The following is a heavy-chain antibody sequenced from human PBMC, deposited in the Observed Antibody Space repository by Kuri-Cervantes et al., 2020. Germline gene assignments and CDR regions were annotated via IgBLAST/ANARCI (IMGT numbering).Heavy chain of an antibody. CDR2: MNPNSGNT. J-gene: IGHJ6*03. Sequence: ASVKVSCKASGYTFTSYDINWVRQATGQGLEWMGWMNPNSGNTGYAQKFRGRVTMTRNTSISTAYMELSSLTSEDTAVYYCVRVRLRDYYYYYMDVWGKGTTVTDSS. D-gene: IGHD3-16*01. V-gene: IGHV1-8*02. CDR1: GYTFTSYD. CDR3: VRVRLRDYYYYYMDV.